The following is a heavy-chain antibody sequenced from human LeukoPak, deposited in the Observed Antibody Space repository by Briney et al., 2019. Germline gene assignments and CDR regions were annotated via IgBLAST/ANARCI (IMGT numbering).Heavy chain of an antibody. D-gene: IGHD3-3*01. CDR2: INHSGST. CDR1: GGSFSGYY. J-gene: IGHJ4*02. Sequence: SETLSLTCAVYGGSFSGYYWSWIRQPPGKGLEWIGEINHSGSTNYNPSLKSRVTISVDTSKNQFSLKLSSATAADTAVYYCARGPDDFWSGYYRTKRYYFDYWGQGTLVTVSS. CDR3: ARGPDDFWSGYYRTKRYYFDY. V-gene: IGHV4-34*01.